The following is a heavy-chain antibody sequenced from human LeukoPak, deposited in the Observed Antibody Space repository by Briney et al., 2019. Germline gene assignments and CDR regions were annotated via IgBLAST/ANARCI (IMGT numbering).Heavy chain of an antibody. CDR2: IWYDGSNK. Sequence: GRSLRLSCGASGFTFSSYGMHWVRQAPGKGLEWVAVIWYDGSNKYYADSVKGRFPISRDNSKNTLYLQMNSLRAEDTAVYYCARVGPFDQQYYFDYWGQGTLVTVSS. V-gene: IGHV3-33*01. D-gene: IGHD2-2*01. J-gene: IGHJ4*02. CDR1: GFTFSSYG. CDR3: ARVGPFDQQYYFDY.